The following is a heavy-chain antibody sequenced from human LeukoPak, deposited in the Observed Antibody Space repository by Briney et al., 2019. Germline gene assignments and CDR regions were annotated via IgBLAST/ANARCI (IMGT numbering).Heavy chain of an antibody. J-gene: IGHJ4*02. Sequence: GGSLRLSCAASGFTFSTYSMNWVRQAPGKGLEWVSSISSGSGYIYYADSVKGRFTISRDNAKNSLYLQMNSLRAEDTAVYYCARDSGRYYAFDYWGQGTLVTVSS. D-gene: IGHD3-10*01. CDR2: ISSGSGYI. CDR1: GFTFSTYS. CDR3: ARDSGRYYAFDY. V-gene: IGHV3-21*01.